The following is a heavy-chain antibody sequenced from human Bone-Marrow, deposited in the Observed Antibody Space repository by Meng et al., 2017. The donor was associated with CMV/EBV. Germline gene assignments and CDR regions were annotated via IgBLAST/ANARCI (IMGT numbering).Heavy chain of an antibody. D-gene: IGHD2-8*01. V-gene: IGHV3-20*04. Sequence: GGSLRLSCAASGFTFSSYGMHWVRQAPGKGLEWVSGINWNGGRTGYVDPVKGRFIITRDNAKNLLYLQMNSLRTEDTAVYSCVRDRSPLGWYGVGDYFGMDVWGQGTTVTVSS. CDR2: INWNGGRT. CDR3: VRDRSPLGWYGVGDYFGMDV. CDR1: GFTFSSYG. J-gene: IGHJ6*02.